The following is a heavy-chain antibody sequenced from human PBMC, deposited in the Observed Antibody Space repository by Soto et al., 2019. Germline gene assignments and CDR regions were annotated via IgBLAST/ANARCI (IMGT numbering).Heavy chain of an antibody. J-gene: IGHJ4*02. Sequence: DVQLLDSGGGLVQPGGSLRLSCAASGFIFSNYVMSWVRQTPGKGLEWVSGISGRGDNTYYADSVKGRFTVSRDNSNNPLYLQRDSLRAEDTSVYYCAKTPLLVGPIDYWGQGTLVTVSS. CDR1: GFIFSNYV. D-gene: IGHD6-13*01. V-gene: IGHV3-23*01. CDR2: ISGRGDNT. CDR3: AKTPLLVGPIDY.